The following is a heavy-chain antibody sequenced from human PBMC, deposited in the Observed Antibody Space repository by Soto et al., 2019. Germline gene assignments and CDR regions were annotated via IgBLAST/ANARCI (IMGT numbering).Heavy chain of an antibody. CDR2: INHSGST. V-gene: IGHV4-34*01. CDR3: AREHYDFWSGPINY. CDR1: GGSFSGYY. Sequence: PSETLSLTCAVYGGSFSGYYWSWIRQPPGKGLEWIGEINHSGSTNYNPSLKSRVTISVDTSKNQFSLKLSSVTAADTAVYYCAREHYDFWSGPINYWGQGTLVTAPQ. D-gene: IGHD3-3*01. J-gene: IGHJ4*02.